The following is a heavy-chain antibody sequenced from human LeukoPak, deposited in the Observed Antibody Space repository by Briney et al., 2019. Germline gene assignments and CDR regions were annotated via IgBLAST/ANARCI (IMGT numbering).Heavy chain of an antibody. D-gene: IGHD3-22*01. CDR2: INHSGST. V-gene: IGHV4-34*01. J-gene: IGHJ4*02. Sequence: SETLSLTCAVYGGSFSGYYWSWIRQPPGKGLEWIGEINHSGSTNYNPSLKSRVTISVDTSKNQFSLKLSSVTAADTAVYYCARAGGDSSGYYYPPDYWGQGTLVTVSS. CDR3: ARAGGDSSGYYYPPDY. CDR1: GGSFSGYY.